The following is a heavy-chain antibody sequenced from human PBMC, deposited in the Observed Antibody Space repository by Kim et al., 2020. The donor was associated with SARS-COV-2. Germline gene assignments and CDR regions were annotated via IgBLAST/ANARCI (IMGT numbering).Heavy chain of an antibody. CDR1: GFTFSSYA. V-gene: IGHV3-30-3*01. D-gene: IGHD3-22*01. CDR3: ARDRTDDSSGYYQY. J-gene: IGHJ4*02. CDR2: ISYDGSNK. Sequence: GGSLRLSCAASGFTFSSYAMHWVRQAPGKGLEWVAVISYDGSNKYYADSVKGRFTISRDNSKNTLYLQMNSLRAEDTAVYYCARDRTDDSSGYYQYWGQGTLVTVSS.